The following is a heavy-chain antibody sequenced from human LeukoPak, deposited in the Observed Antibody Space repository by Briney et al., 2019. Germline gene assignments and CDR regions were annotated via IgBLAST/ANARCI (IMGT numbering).Heavy chain of an antibody. CDR1: GYTFTSYA. D-gene: IGHD2-2*01. Sequence: GASVKVSCKASGYTFTSYAIHWVRQAPGQRLEWMGWINAGNGNTKYSQKFQDRVIITRDTSASTAYMELSSLRSEDTAVYYCARSLLWPQSHAFDIWGQGTMVTVSS. CDR3: ARSLLWPQSHAFDI. V-gene: IGHV1-3*01. J-gene: IGHJ3*02. CDR2: INAGNGNT.